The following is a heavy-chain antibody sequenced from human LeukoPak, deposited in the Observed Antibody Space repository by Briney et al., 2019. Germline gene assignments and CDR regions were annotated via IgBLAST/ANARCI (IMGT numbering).Heavy chain of an antibody. Sequence: GGSLRLSCAASGFTFSSYWMSWVRQAPGKGLEWVANVKQDGSEKYYVDSVKGRFTISRDSAKNSLYLQMNSLRAEDTAVYYCARWRLYCSSTSCYFDYWGQGTLVTVSS. J-gene: IGHJ4*02. CDR1: GFTFSSYW. CDR2: VKQDGSEK. D-gene: IGHD2-2*01. CDR3: ARWRLYCSSTSCYFDY. V-gene: IGHV3-7*03.